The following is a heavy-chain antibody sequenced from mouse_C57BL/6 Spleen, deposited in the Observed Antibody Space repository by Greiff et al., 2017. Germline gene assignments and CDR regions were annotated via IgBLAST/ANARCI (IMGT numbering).Heavy chain of an antibody. CDR1: GYTFTDYY. D-gene: IGHD1-1*01. J-gene: IGHJ2*01. V-gene: IGHV1-26*01. CDR3: AREYYGGGNYFDY. CDR2: INPNNGGT. Sequence: EVQLQQSGPELVKPGASVKISCKASGYTFTDYYMNWVKQSHGKSLEWIGDINPNNGGTSYNQKFKGKATLTVDKSSSTAYMELRSLTSEDSAVYYCAREYYGGGNYFDYWGQGTTLTVSS.